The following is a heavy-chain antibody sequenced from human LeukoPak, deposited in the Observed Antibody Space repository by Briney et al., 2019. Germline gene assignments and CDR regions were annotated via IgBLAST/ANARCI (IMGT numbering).Heavy chain of an antibody. Sequence: GGSLRLSCAASGFTVSSNYMSWVRQAPGKGLEWVSVIYSGGSTYYADSVKGRFTISRDNSKNTLYLQMNSLRAEDTAVYYCATPSPNLIRSPYGMDVWGQGTTVTVSS. D-gene: IGHD1-26*01. CDR2: IYSGGST. V-gene: IGHV3-53*01. J-gene: IGHJ6*02. CDR1: GFTVSSNY. CDR3: ATPSPNLIRSPYGMDV.